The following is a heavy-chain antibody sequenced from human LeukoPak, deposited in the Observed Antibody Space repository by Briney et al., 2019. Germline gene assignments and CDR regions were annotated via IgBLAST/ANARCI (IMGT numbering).Heavy chain of an antibody. CDR1: GGSISSSSYY. V-gene: IGHV4-39*01. CDR3: ARHRWGYFDSTRVQYYDY. Sequence: SETLSLTCTVSGGSISSSSYYWGWIRQPPGKGLEWIGSMYYSGSTYYNPSLKSRVTISVDTSKNQFSLKLSSVTAADTAVYYCARHRWGYFDSTRVQYYDYWGQGTLVTVSS. D-gene: IGHD3-9*01. CDR2: MYYSGST. J-gene: IGHJ4*02.